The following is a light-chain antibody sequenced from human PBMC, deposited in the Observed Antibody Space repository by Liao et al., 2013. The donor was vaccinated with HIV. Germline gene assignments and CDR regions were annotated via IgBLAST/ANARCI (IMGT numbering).Light chain of an antibody. CDR1: NIGSKS. CDR2: QDT. V-gene: IGLV3-21*01. Sequence: SYVLTQTPSVSVAPGKTATVTCGGSNIGSKSVHWYQQKPGQSPVLVIYQDTKRPSGIPERFSGSQSGNTATLTISGTQTLDEADYYYQAWDTNTGVVFGGGTKLTVL. J-gene: IGLJ3*02. CDR3: QAWDTNTGVV.